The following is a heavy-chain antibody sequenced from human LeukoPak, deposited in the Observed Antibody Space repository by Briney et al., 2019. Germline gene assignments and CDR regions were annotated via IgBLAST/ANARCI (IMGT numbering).Heavy chain of an antibody. CDR1: GGSISSSSYY. Sequence: SETLSLTCTVSGGSISSSSYYWGWIRQPPGKGLEWIGSIYYSGSTYYNPSLKSRDTISVDTSKNQFSLKLSSVTAADTAVYYCARVSQDSGSYYGENYFDYWGQGTLVTVSS. J-gene: IGHJ4*02. CDR2: IYYSGST. V-gene: IGHV4-39*07. CDR3: ARVSQDSGSYYGENYFDY. D-gene: IGHD1-26*01.